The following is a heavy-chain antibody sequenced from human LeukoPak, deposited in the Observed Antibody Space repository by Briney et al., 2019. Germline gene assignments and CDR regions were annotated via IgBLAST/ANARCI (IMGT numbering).Heavy chain of an antibody. D-gene: IGHD4-17*01. CDR3: ARGFPYDDPTEGYYYLMDV. CDR1: GFTFSSYP. J-gene: IGHJ6*02. Sequence: GRPLRLSCAASGFTFSSYPMHWVRQAPGKGLEWVSVISYDGSNKYYADSVKGRFTISRDDSKNMFYVQINSLRPEDTAVYYCARGFPYDDPTEGYYYLMDVWGQGTTVTVSS. V-gene: IGHV3-30-3*01. CDR2: ISYDGSNK.